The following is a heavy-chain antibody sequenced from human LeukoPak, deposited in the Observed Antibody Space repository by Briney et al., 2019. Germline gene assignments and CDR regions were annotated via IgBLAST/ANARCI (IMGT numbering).Heavy chain of an antibody. CDR3: AGFFYDNSGDAFDI. V-gene: IGHV1-69*13. CDR2: LIPIYGSA. D-gene: IGHD3-22*01. J-gene: IGHJ3*02. CDR1: GGGFTFTSHA. Sequence: ASVKVPCKASGGGFTFTSHAISWVRQAPGQGLERMGGLIPIYGSANYAQKFQGRVAITSDESTRTVYMELSSLRPEDSAVYYCAGFFYDNSGDAFDIWGQGTMVTVSS.